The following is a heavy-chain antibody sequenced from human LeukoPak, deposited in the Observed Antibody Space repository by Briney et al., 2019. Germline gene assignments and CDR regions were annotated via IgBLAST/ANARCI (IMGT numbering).Heavy chain of an antibody. CDR3: ARNYDSSGYYYVYAFDI. CDR2: IIPIFGTA. J-gene: IGHJ3*02. Sequence: SVKVSCKASGGTFSSYAISWMRQAPGQGLEWIGGIIPIFGTANYAQKFQGRVTITADESTSTAYMELSSLRSEDTAVYYCARNYDSSGYYYVYAFDIWGQGTMVTVSS. CDR1: GGTFSSYA. V-gene: IGHV1-69*13. D-gene: IGHD3-22*01.